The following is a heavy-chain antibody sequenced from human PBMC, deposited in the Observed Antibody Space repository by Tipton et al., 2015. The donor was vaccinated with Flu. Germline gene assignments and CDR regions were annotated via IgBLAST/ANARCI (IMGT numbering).Heavy chain of an antibody. Sequence: SLRLSCAASGFTFSGYAMNWVRQAPGKGLEWVSGISGDGVSTYYGDSVKGRFTISRDNTRNSLFLQLNSLRSDDTGVYYCVRGEGSITSSFWRMAAFDVWGHGTMVTVSS. CDR2: ISGDGVST. D-gene: IGHD3-3*01. CDR3: VRGEGSITSSFWRMAAFDV. CDR1: GFTFSGYA. J-gene: IGHJ3*01. V-gene: IGHV3-23*01.